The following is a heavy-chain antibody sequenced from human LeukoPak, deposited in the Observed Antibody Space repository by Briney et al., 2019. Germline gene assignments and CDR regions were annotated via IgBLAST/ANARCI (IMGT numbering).Heavy chain of an antibody. V-gene: IGHV3-66*01. D-gene: IGHD6-13*01. J-gene: IGHJ4*02. CDR3: ARAPYSSSWYFDY. CDR1: GFTVSSSY. CDR2: IYSGGST. Sequence: AGGSLRLSCAASGFTVSSSYMTWVRQAPGKGLEWVSVIYSGGSTHYAGSVKGRFTISRDNSKNTVYLQMNSLRAEDTAVYHCARAPYSSSWYFDYWGQGTLATVSS.